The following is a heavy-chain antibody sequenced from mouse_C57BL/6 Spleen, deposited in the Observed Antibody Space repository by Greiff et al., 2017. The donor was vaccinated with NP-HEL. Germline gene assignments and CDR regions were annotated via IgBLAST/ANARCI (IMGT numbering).Heavy chain of an antibody. CDR2: INPYNGGT. CDR3: ARGVDDSDY. CDR1: GYTFTDYY. Sequence: EVQLHQSGPVLVKPGASVKMSCKASGYTFTDYYMNWVKQSHGKSLEWIGVINPYNGGTSYNQKFKGKATLTVDKSSSTAYMELNSLTSEDSAVYYCARGVDDSDYWGQGTTLTVSS. J-gene: IGHJ2*01. V-gene: IGHV1-19*01.